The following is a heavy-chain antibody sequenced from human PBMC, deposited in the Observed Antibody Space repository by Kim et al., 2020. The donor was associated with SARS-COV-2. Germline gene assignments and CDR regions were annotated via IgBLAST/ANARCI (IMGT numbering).Heavy chain of an antibody. CDR3: ARSGYTLVRYYYYYGMDV. V-gene: IGHV1-8*02. D-gene: IGHD3-10*01. CDR1: GYTFTSYD. J-gene: IGHJ6*02. CDR2: MNPNSGNT. Sequence: ASVKVSCKASGYTFTSYDINWVRQATGQGLEWMGWMNPNSGNTGYAQKFQGRVTMTRNTSISTAYMELNSLRSEDTAVYYCARSGYTLVRYYYYYGMDVWGQGTTVTVSS.